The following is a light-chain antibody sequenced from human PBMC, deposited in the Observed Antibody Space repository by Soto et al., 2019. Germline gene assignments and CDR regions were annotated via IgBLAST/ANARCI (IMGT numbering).Light chain of an antibody. J-gene: IGKJ1*01. Sequence: EIVLTQSPGTLSLSPGARATLSCRASQSVSSSYLAWYQQKPGQAPRPLIYGASSRAIGIPDRFSGSGSGTDFTLTISRLEPEDFAVYYCQQYGSSPWTFGQGT. CDR1: QSVSSSY. CDR3: QQYGSSPWT. CDR2: GAS. V-gene: IGKV3-20*01.